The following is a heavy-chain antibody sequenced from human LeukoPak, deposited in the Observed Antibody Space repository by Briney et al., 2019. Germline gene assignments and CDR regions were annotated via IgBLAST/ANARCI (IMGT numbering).Heavy chain of an antibody. V-gene: IGHV3-7*04. D-gene: IGHD6-19*01. CDR2: IKPDGSKI. J-gene: IGHJ4*02. CDR3: ARGYSSAWYRFDY. CDR1: GFTFTDYW. Sequence: GGSLRLSCATSGFTFTDYWMTWVRQAPGKGLEWVANIKPDGSKIYYVDSVKGRFTISRDNAKNSLYLQMNSLRAEDTAVYYCARGYSSAWYRFDYWGQGTLVTVSS.